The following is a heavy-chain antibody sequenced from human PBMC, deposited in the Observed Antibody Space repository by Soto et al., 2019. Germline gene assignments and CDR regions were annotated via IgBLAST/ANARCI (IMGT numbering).Heavy chain of an antibody. Sequence: GGSLRLSCAASGFTFSSYAMSWVRQAPGKGLEWVSAISGSGGSTYYADSVKGRFTISRDNSKNTLYLQMNSLRAEDTAVYYCAKISEGDILTGYCHFDYWGQGTLVTVSS. D-gene: IGHD3-9*01. CDR3: AKISEGDILTGYCHFDY. V-gene: IGHV3-23*01. CDR2: ISGSGGST. CDR1: GFTFSSYA. J-gene: IGHJ4*02.